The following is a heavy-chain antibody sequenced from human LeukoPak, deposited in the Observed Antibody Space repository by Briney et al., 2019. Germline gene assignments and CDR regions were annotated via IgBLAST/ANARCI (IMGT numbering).Heavy chain of an antibody. CDR3: ASLAVAGLSEGY. CDR1: GGSISSSNW. V-gene: IGHV4-4*02. D-gene: IGHD6-19*01. Sequence: SGTLSLTCAVSGGSISSSNWWSWVRQPPGKGLEWIGEIYHSGSTYYNPSLKSRVTISVDTSRNQFSLKLSSVTAADTAVYYCASLAVAGLSEGYWGQGTLVIVSS. CDR2: IYHSGST. J-gene: IGHJ4*02.